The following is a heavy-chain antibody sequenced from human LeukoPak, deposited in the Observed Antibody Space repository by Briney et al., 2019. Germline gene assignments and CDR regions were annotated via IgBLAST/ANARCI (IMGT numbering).Heavy chain of an antibody. J-gene: IGHJ6*04. CDR1: GFTFSGYS. V-gene: IGHV3-7*01. CDR3: AELGITMIGGV. D-gene: IGHD3-10*02. CDR2: IKQDGSEK. Sequence: PGRSLRLSCAASGFTFSGYSMSWVRQAPGKGLEWVANIKQDGSEKNYVGSVKGRFTIARDNAKNSLYLQMNSLRAEDTAVYYCAELGITMIGGVWGKGTTVTISS.